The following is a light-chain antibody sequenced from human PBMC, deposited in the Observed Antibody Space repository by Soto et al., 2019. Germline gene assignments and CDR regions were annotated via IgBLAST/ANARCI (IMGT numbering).Light chain of an antibody. Sequence: DIQLTQSPSFLSASVEDRVTISCRASYDISSSLAWYQQEPGKPPKLLIYDSSTLQTGVPSRFTGSGSGRKFTLTISGLQFGDFATYYCQQYNSYSVNAFGQGTKLEIK. CDR1: YDISSS. V-gene: IGKV1-9*01. CDR3: QQYNSYSVNA. CDR2: DSS. J-gene: IGKJ2*01.